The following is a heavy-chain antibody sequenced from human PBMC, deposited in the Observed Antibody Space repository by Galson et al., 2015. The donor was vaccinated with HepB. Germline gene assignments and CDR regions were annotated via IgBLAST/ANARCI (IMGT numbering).Heavy chain of an antibody. D-gene: IGHD6-25*01. CDR1: GFTFSDYG. CDR3: ARDGRRQRLVGDFDY. V-gene: IGHV3-30*03. CDR2: ISYDGSSK. Sequence: SLRLSCAASGFTFSDYGMHWVRQAPGKGLEWVIVISYDGSSKYYADSVKGRFTISRDNSKNTVWLQMDSLRGEDTAVYYCARDGRRQRLVGDFDYWGQGSLVTVSS. J-gene: IGHJ4*02.